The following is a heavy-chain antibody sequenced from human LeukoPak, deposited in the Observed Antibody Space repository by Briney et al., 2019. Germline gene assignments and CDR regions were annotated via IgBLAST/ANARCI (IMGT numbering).Heavy chain of an antibody. CDR1: GFTFSSNW. D-gene: IGHD6-13*01. Sequence: PGGSLRLSCAASGFTFSSNWMSWVRQAPGKGLEWVANIKQDESETYYVDSVKGRFTISRDKAKNSLYLQMNSLRAEDTAVYYFARERMGIAAAGTVYFDDWGQGTLVTVSS. J-gene: IGHJ4*02. CDR2: IKQDESET. V-gene: IGHV3-7*01. CDR3: ARERMGIAAAGTVYFDD.